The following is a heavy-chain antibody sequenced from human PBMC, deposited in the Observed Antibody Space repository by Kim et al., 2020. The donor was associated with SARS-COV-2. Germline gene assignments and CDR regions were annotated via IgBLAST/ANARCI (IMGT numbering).Heavy chain of an antibody. J-gene: IGHJ4*02. V-gene: IGHV1-2*02. CDR2: INPNSGGT. CDR3: ARGRGYVTIFGVVISVPDY. Sequence: ASVKVSCKASGYTFTGYFKHWVRQAPGQGLEWMGWINPNSGGTNYAQRFQGRVTMTRDTSISTAYMELSRLRSDDTAVYYCARGRGYVTIFGVVISVPDYWGQGTLVTVSS. CDR1: GYTFTGYF. D-gene: IGHD3-3*01.